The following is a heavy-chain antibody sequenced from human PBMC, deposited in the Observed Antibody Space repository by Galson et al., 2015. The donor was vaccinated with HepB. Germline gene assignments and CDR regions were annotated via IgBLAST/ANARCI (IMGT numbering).Heavy chain of an antibody. CDR1: GFTFSDYY. CDR3: ARERGQDSSGYYLPAGAFDI. CDR2: ISSSSSYT. Sequence: SLRLSCAASGFTFSDYYMSWIRQAPGKGLEWVSYISSSSSYTNYADSVKGRFTISRDNAKNSLYLQMNSLRAEDTAVYCCARERGQDSSGYYLPAGAFDIWGQGTMVTVSS. D-gene: IGHD3-22*01. V-gene: IGHV3-11*06. J-gene: IGHJ3*02.